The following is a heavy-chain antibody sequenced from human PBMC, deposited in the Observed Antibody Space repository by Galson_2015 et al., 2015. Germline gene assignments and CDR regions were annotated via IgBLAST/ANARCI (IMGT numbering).Heavy chain of an antibody. D-gene: IGHD2-21*01. Sequence: SVKVSCKASGGTFSRYTISWVRQAPGQGLEWMGGITPLFGTANYAQKFQGRVTITADKSTSTAYMELRRLTSDDTAVYYCAREMGEHIDQFFVYWGQGTLVTVSS. V-gene: IGHV1-69*06. CDR2: ITPLFGTA. J-gene: IGHJ4*02. CDR1: GGTFSRYT. CDR3: AREMGEHIDQFFVY.